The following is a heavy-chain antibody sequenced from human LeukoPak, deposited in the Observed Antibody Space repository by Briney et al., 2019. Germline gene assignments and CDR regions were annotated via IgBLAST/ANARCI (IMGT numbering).Heavy chain of an antibody. D-gene: IGHD3-10*02. J-gene: IGHJ6*04. CDR2: IKQDGGET. CDR3: AELGITMIGGV. V-gene: IGHV3-7*01. Sequence: GGSLRLSCAASGFTFSDYWMNWVRQAPGKGLEWVANIKQDGGETYYVDSVKGRFTISRDNAKNSLYLQMNSLRAEDTAVYYCAELGITMIGGVWGKGTTVTISS. CDR1: GFTFSDYW.